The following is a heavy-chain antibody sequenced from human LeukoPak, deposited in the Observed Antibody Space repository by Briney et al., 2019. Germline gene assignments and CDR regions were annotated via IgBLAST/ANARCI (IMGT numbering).Heavy chain of an antibody. V-gene: IGHV3-30*18. CDR2: ISYDGSKK. D-gene: IGHD5-18*01. J-gene: IGHJ5*02. CDR1: GFTFSTYG. CDR3: AKGSGYSLISAGNWFDP. Sequence: GGSLRLSCAASGFTFSTYGMHWVRQAPGKGLEWVAVISYDGSKKYYGDSVKGRFTISRDNSKKTLYLQMNSLRAEDTAVYYCAKGSGYSLISAGNWFDPWGQGTLVTVSS.